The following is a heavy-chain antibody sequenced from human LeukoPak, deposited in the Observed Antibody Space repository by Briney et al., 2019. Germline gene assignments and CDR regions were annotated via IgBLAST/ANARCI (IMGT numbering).Heavy chain of an antibody. CDR2: ISSSSSTI. D-gene: IGHD1-26*01. J-gene: IGHJ6*02. V-gene: IGHV3-48*04. Sequence: GGSLRLSCAASGFTFSSYSMNWVRQAPGKGLEWVSYISSSSSTIYYADSVKGRFTISRDNAKNSLYLQMNSLRAEDTAVYYCARDRGGWELPHVYYYGMDVWGQGTTVTVSS. CDR3: ARDRGGWELPHVYYYGMDV. CDR1: GFTFSSYS.